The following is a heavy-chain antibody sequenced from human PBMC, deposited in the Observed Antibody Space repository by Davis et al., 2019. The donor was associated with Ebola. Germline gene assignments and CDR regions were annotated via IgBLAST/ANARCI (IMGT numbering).Heavy chain of an antibody. D-gene: IGHD6-19*01. J-gene: IGHJ5*02. V-gene: IGHV3-23*01. Sequence: GGSLRLSCTDSVITFSSYAMTWVRQAPGKGLEWVSAISGSGGSTYYADSVKGRFTISRDNSKKTLYLQMNSLRAEDTAIYYCARVRQWLLRGNWFDPWGQGTLVTVSS. CDR1: VITFSSYA. CDR3: ARVRQWLLRGNWFDP. CDR2: ISGSGGST.